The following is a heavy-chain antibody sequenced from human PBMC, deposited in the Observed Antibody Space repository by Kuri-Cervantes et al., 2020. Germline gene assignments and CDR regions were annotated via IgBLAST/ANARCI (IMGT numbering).Heavy chain of an antibody. D-gene: IGHD1-26*01. CDR1: GGSISSGGYY. V-gene: IGHV4-31*03. CDR2: IYYSGST. CDR3: ARDSEPLGAFDI. Sequence: LRLSCTVSGGSISSGGYYWSWIRQHPGKGLEWIGYIYYSGSTYYNPSLKSRVTISVDTSKNQFSLKLSSVTAADTAVYYCARDSEPLGAFDIWGQGTMVTVSS. J-gene: IGHJ3*02.